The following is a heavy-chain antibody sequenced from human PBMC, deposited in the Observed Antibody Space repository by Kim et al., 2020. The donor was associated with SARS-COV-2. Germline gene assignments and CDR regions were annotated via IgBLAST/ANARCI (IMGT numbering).Heavy chain of an antibody. D-gene: IGHD2-21*02. CDR2: IYSGGINT. CDR1: GFTFSSYA. Sequence: GGSLRLSCAASGFTFSSYALNWVRQAPGKGLEWVSVIYSGGINTYYTDSVKGRFTISRDNSKNTLYLQMNSLRAEDTAVYYCAKEPYCGGDCYFDYWGQGTLVTVSS. J-gene: IGHJ4*02. CDR3: AKEPYCGGDCYFDY. V-gene: IGHV3-23*03.